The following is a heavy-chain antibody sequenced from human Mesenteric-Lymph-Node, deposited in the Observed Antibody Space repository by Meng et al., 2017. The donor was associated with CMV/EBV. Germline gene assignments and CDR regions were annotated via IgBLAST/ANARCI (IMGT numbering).Heavy chain of an antibody. J-gene: IGHJ4*02. Sequence: GESLKISCAASGFTFSSYWMSWVRQAPGKGLEWVANIKQDGSEKYYVDSVKGRFTISRDNAKNSLYLQMNSLRAEDTAVYYCARGSYYYDSSGYFDYWGQGTLVTVSS. CDR1: GFTFSSYW. CDR3: ARGSYYYDSSGYFDY. V-gene: IGHV3-7*01. CDR2: IKQDGSEK. D-gene: IGHD3-22*01.